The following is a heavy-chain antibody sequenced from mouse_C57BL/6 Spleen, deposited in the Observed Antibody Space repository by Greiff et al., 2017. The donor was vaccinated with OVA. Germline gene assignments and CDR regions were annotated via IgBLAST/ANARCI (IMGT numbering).Heavy chain of an antibody. CDR1: GYTFTSYW. J-gene: IGHJ1*03. CDR2: IDPNSGGT. D-gene: IGHD4-1*01. Sequence: VQLQQPGAELVKPGASVKLSCKASGYTFTSYWMHWVKQRPGRGLEWIGRIDPNSGGTKYNEKFKSKATLTVDKPSSTAYMQLSSLTSEDSAVYYCARRAGTGDWYFDVWGTGTTVTVSS. V-gene: IGHV1-72*01. CDR3: ARRAGTGDWYFDV.